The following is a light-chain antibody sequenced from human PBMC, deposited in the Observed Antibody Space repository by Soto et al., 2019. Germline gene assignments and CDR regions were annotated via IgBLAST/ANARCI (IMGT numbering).Light chain of an antibody. V-gene: IGKV1-5*03. CDR1: QSISSW. Sequence: DIPMTQSPSTLSASVGDRVTITCRASQSISSWLAWYQQKPGKAPKLLIYKASSLESGVPSRFSGSGSGTEFPLTISSLQPDDFATYYCQQYNSYPWTFGQGTKVDI. CDR3: QQYNSYPWT. J-gene: IGKJ1*01. CDR2: KAS.